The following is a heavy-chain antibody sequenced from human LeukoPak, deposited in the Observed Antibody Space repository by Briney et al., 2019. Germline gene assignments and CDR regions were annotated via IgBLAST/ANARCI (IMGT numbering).Heavy chain of an antibody. Sequence: SETLSLTCTVSGGSISSYYWSWIRQPPGKGLEWIGYIYYSGSTNYNSSLKSRVTISVDRSKNQFSLKLSSVTAADTAVYYCARLSNYDILTGNSWFAPWGQGTLVTVSS. CDR2: IYYSGST. J-gene: IGHJ5*02. CDR3: ARLSNYDILTGNSWFAP. D-gene: IGHD3-9*01. CDR1: GGSISSYY. V-gene: IGHV4-59*08.